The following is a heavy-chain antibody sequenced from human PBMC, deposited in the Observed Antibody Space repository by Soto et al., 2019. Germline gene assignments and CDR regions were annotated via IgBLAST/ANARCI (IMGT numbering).Heavy chain of an antibody. CDR1: GDSFINFG. J-gene: IGHJ6*04. V-gene: IGHV1-18*01. Sequence: QVQLVQSGAEVKKPGASVKISCKASGDSFINFGVSWVRQAPGQGLEWMGVVSARNGDTTYAQNFQGRISLTTDTSTTTAYMGLKSLRADDTAVYWCARELVTSYNPGVNYYYGMEVWGEWTSVTISS. D-gene: IGHD1-1*01. CDR3: ARELVTSYNPGVNYYYGMEV. CDR2: VSARNGDT.